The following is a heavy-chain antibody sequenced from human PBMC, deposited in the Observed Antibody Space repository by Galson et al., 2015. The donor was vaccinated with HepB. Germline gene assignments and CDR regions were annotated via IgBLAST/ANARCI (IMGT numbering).Heavy chain of an antibody. Sequence: SLRLSCAASGFTVSSNYMSWVRQAPGKGLEWVSVIYSGGSTYYADSVKGRFTISRDNSKNTLYLQMNSLRAEDTAVYYCARGGSGYEYAFDIWGQGTMVTVSS. CDR1: GFTVSSNY. D-gene: IGHD5-12*01. CDR2: IYSGGST. J-gene: IGHJ3*02. V-gene: IGHV3-53*01. CDR3: ARGGSGYEYAFDI.